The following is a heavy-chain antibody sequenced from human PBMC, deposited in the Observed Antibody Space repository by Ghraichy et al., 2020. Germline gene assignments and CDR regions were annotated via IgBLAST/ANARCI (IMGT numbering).Heavy chain of an antibody. J-gene: IGHJ6*03. CDR1: GGSFSGYY. CDR3: ARGRRQAESIAVAGRPSTVSTRYYMDV. V-gene: IGHV4-34*01. D-gene: IGHD6-19*01. Sequence: SETLSLTCAVYGGSFSGYYWSWIRQPPGKGLEWIGEINHSGSTNYNPSLKSRVTISVDTSKNQFSLKLSSVTAADTAVYYCARGRRQAESIAVAGRPSTVSTRYYMDVWGKGTTVTVSS. CDR2: INHSGST.